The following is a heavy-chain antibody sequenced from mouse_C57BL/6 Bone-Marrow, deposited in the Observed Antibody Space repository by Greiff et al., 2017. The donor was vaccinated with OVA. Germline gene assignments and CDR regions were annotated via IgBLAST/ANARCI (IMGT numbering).Heavy chain of an antibody. V-gene: IGHV7-1*01. CDR3: ARDEGRAWFAY. D-gene: IGHD3-3*01. J-gene: IGHJ3*01. Sequence: DVKLVESGGGLVQSGRSLRLSCATSGFTFSDFYMEWVRQAPGKGLEWIAASRNKANDYTTEYSASVKGRFTVSRDTSQSILYLQMNALRAEDTAIYYCARDEGRAWFAYWGQGTLVTVSA. CDR2: SRNKANDYTT. CDR1: GFTFSDFY.